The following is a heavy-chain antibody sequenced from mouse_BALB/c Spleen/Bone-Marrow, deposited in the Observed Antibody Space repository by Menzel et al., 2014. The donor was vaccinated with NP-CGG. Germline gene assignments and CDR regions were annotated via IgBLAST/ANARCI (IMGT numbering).Heavy chain of an antibody. CDR3: ASYYYGSSRFAY. J-gene: IGHJ3*01. V-gene: IGHV14-3*02. D-gene: IGHD1-1*01. Sequence: EVQLQQSGAELVKPGASVKLSCTASGFNIKDTYMHWVKQRPEQGLEWIGRIDHANGNTKYDPKFQGKATITADTSSNTVYLQLSSLTSEDTAVYYCASYYYGSSRFAYWGQGTLVTVSA. CDR1: GFNIKDTY. CDR2: IDHANGNT.